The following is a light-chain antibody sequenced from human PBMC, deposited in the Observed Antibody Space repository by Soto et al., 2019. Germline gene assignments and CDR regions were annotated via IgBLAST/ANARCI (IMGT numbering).Light chain of an antibody. J-gene: IGLJ2*01. CDR3: SSYTSSNTLEV. CDR1: SRDVGGSNY. CDR2: EVS. V-gene: IGLV2-14*01. Sequence: QSALIQPASVSGSPGQSITISCTGTSRDVGGSNYVSWYQHHPHRAPKLLIYEVSYRPSGVSSRFSGSKSGNTAYLTISGLQAEDDADYYCSSYTSSNTLEVFGVGTKLTV.